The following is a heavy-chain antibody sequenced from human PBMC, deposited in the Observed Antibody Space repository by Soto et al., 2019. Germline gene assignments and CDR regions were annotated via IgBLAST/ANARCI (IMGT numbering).Heavy chain of an antibody. V-gene: IGHV3-23*01. CDR3: AKGYGDYVREVAH. CDR1: GFAFTSYA. CDR2: IGGTGGTT. D-gene: IGHD4-17*01. J-gene: IGHJ4*02. Sequence: DVQLLESGGALVQPGASLRLSCATSGFAFTSYAMSWVRQAPGKGLEWVSTIGGTGGTTYYADSVKGRFTISKDDSKNTVYLQMNSLRAEDTVIYYCAKGYGDYVREVAHWGQGTLVTVSS.